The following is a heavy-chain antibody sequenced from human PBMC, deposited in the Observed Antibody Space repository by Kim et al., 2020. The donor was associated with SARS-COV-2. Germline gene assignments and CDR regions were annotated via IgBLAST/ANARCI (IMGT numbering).Heavy chain of an antibody. Sequence: SQTFQGRVTITRDTSASTSYMELSSLRSEDTAVYYCAKGAGSSGYYPFDYCGQGTLVTVSS. CDR3: AKGAGSSGYYPFDY. D-gene: IGHD3-22*01. J-gene: IGHJ4*02. V-gene: IGHV1-3*01.